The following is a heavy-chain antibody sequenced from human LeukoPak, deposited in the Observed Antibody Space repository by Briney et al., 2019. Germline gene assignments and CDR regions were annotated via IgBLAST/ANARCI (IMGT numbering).Heavy chain of an antibody. D-gene: IGHD5-24*01. CDR3: AREGRYRYGYNEYHSYMDI. J-gene: IGHJ6*03. CDR1: GVSISNYY. Sequence: SETLSLTCTVSGVSISNYYWSWIRQPPGKGLEWIGYIYYSGSTNYNPSLKSRVTISVDTSKNQFSLKLSSVTAAETAVYYCAREGRYRYGYNEYHSYMDIWGKGTTVTVSS. V-gene: IGHV4-59*01. CDR2: IYYSGST.